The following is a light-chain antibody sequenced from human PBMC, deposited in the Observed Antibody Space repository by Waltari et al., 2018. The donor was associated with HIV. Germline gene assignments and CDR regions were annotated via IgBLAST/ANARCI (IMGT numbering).Light chain of an antibody. CDR3: CSYAGTYTYVL. CDR1: SSDVGGYDS. V-gene: IGLV2-11*01. J-gene: IGLJ3*02. CDR2: EVI. Sequence: QSALTQPRSVPGSPGQSVTISCTGTSSDVGGYDSVSWYLQHPGKVPKLIIYEVIKRPSGVPDRFSGSKSGNTASLTISGLQTEDEADYFCCSYAGTYTYVLFGGGTKLTVL.